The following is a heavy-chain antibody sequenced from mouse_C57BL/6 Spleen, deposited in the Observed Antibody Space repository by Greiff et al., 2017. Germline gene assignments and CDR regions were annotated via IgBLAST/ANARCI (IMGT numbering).Heavy chain of an antibody. D-gene: IGHD2-1*01. J-gene: IGHJ3*01. Sequence: QVQLQQSGAELVKPGASVKISCKASGYAFTSYWMNWVKQRPGQGLEWIGQIYPGDGDTNYNGKFKGKDTLTAAKSSSTAYMQLSSLTSEDSAVYFFACPFYTEVFAYWGQGTLVTVSA. CDR3: ACPFYTEVFAY. CDR1: GYAFTSYW. V-gene: IGHV1-80*01. CDR2: IYPGDGDT.